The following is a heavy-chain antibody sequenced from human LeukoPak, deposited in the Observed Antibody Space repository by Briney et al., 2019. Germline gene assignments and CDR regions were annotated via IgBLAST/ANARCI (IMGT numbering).Heavy chain of an antibody. Sequence: PSETLSLTCTVSGGSISSYYWSWIRQPPGKGLEWIGYIYYSGSTNYNPSPKSRVTISVDTSKNQFSLKLSSVTAADTAVYYCARDPYYGSGSIDAFDIWGQGTMVTVSS. CDR3: ARDPYYGSGSIDAFDI. D-gene: IGHD3-10*01. V-gene: IGHV4-59*01. CDR2: IYYSGST. J-gene: IGHJ3*02. CDR1: GGSISSYY.